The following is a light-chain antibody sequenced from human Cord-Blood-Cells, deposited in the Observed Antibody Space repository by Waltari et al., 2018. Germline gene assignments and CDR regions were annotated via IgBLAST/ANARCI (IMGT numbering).Light chain of an antibody. Sequence: QSVLTQPPSVSGAPGQRVTISCTGSRSNIGAGYDVHWYQQLPGTAPKLLIYGNSNRSSGVPDRFSGSKSGTSASLAITGLQAEDEADYYCQSYDSSLRVFGTGTKVTVL. CDR1: RSNIGAGYD. J-gene: IGLJ1*01. CDR2: GNS. CDR3: QSYDSSLRV. V-gene: IGLV1-40*01.